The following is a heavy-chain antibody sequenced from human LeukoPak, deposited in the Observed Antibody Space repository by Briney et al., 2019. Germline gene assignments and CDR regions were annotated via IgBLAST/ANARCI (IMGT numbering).Heavy chain of an antibody. CDR2: IYYSGST. D-gene: IGHD3-10*01. CDR3: ARQNFYYGSGSFYSGFDY. Sequence: SETLSLTCTVSGGSISSYYWSWIRQPPGKGLEWIGYIYYSGSTNYNPSLKSRVTISVDTSKNQLSLKLSSVTAADTAVYYCARQNFYYGSGSFYSGFDYWGQGTLVTVSS. CDR1: GGSISSYY. V-gene: IGHV4-59*08. J-gene: IGHJ4*02.